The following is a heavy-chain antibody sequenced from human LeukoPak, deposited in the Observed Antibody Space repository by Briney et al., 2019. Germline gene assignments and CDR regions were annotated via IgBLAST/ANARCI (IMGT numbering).Heavy chain of an antibody. J-gene: IGHJ3*02. Sequence: GASVKVSCKASGGTFSSYAISWVRQAPGQGLEWMGGIIPIFGTANYAQKFQGRVTITTDESTSTAYMELRSLRSDDTAVYYCAREAAEAFDIWGQGTMVTVSS. CDR1: GGTFSSYA. CDR2: IIPIFGTA. D-gene: IGHD2-15*01. CDR3: AREAAEAFDI. V-gene: IGHV1-69*05.